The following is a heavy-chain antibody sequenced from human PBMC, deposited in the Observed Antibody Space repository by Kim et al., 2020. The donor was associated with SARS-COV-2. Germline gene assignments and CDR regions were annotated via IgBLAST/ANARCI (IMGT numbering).Heavy chain of an antibody. CDR3: ARLRLGQQYYYDSSGYYYLDY. CDR1: GGSISSSSYY. Sequence: SETLSLTCTVSGGSISSSSYYWGWIRQPPGKGLEWIGSIYYSGSTYYNPSLKSRVTISVDTSKNQFSLKLSSVTAADTAVYYCARLRLGQQYYYDSSGYYYLDYWGQGTLVTVSS. V-gene: IGHV4-39*01. CDR2: IYYSGST. D-gene: IGHD3-22*01. J-gene: IGHJ4*02.